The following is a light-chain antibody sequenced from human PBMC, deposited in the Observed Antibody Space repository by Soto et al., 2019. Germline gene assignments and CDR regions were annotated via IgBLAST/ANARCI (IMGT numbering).Light chain of an antibody. CDR1: DTINIY. V-gene: IGKV3-11*01. J-gene: IGKJ1*01. CDR3: QQYNNWPPWT. CDR2: DAS. Sequence: VVLTQSPATLSLSPGERATLSCRASDTINIYLAWYQQKPGQAPRLLIYDASNRATGIPARFSGSGSGTDFTLIITSLQSEDFGVYFCQQYNNWPPWTFGQGTKVDI.